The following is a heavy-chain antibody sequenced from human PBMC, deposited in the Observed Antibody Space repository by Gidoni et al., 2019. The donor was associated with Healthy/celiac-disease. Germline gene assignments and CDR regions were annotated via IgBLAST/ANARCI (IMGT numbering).Heavy chain of an antibody. CDR3: ARDFDSSGYYSRWFDP. J-gene: IGHJ5*02. Sequence: QVQLQESGPGLVKPSETLSLTCTVSGCSISSYYWSWIRQPPGKGLEWIGYIYYSGSTNYNPSLKSRVTISVDTSKNQFSLKLSSVTAADTAVYYGARDFDSSGYYSRWFDPWGQGTLVTVSS. CDR1: GCSISSYY. V-gene: IGHV4-59*01. CDR2: IYYSGST. D-gene: IGHD3-22*01.